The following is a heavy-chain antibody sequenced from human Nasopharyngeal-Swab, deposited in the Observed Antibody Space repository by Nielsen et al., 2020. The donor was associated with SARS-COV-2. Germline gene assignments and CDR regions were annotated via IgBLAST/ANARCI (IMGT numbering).Heavy chain of an antibody. V-gene: IGHV3-30*03. Sequence: GGSLRLSCAASGFTFSSYGMYWVRQAPGKGLEWVAVISYDGSNKYYADSVKGRFTISRDNSKNTLYLQMNSLRAEDTAVYYCAREDGDSSPFDYWGQGTLVTVSS. CDR2: ISYDGSNK. J-gene: IGHJ4*02. CDR1: GFTFSSYG. CDR3: AREDGDSSPFDY. D-gene: IGHD4-17*01.